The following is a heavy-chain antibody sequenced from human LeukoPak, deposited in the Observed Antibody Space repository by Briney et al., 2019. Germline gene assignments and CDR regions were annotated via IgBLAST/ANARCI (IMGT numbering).Heavy chain of an antibody. J-gene: IGHJ5*02. CDR1: NGSFTDYF. CDR3: AREKFLGRLTRVLDT. V-gene: IGHV4-34*01. D-gene: IGHD3-3*01. Sequence: SATLSPTWVANNGSFTDYFWSWLRQPPRDRLEWSREVYHSGSTNYNPSLKSRLSISADMSKKQFSLKLISVTAADTAVYYCAREKFLGRLTRVLDTWGQGTLVTVSS. CDR2: VYHSGST.